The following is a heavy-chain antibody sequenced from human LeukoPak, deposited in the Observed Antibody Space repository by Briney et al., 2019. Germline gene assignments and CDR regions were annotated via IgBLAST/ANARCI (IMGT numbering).Heavy chain of an antibody. V-gene: IGHV3-74*01. J-gene: IGHJ6*02. CDR2: IDIDGTGT. CDR3: AKDLSPLYYYYGMDV. CDR1: GFTFTNYW. Sequence: QAGGSLRLSCAASGFTFTNYWMHWVRQAPGKGLVWVSRIDIDGTGTSYADSVKGRFTISRDNSKNTLYLQMNSLSAEDTAVYYCAKDLSPLYYYYGMDVWGQGTTVTVSS.